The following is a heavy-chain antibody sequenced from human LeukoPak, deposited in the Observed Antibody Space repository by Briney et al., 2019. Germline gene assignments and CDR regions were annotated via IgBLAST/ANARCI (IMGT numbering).Heavy chain of an antibody. D-gene: IGHD2/OR15-2a*01. CDR3: AKDAFREFDY. CDR2: IYSGGRT. CDR1: ELTVSTNY. Sequence: GGSLRLSCAVSELTVSTNYMSWVRQAPGKGLEWVSVIYSGGRTYYADSVRGRFTISRDNSKNTLYLQMNSLRAEDTAVYYCAKDAFREFDYWGQGTLVTVSS. V-gene: IGHV3-66*01. J-gene: IGHJ4*02.